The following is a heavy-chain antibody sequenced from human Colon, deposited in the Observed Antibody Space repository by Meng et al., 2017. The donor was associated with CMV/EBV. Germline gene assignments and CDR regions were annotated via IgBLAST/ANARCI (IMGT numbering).Heavy chain of an antibody. D-gene: IGHD3-3*01. CDR1: GFTFDVYA. CDR3: ARDPVFGVTIGTRYQVEGFDY. CDR2: ISFDGNFQ. J-gene: IGHJ4*02. Sequence: GESLKISCAASGFTFDVYALHWVRQAPGKGLEWVAAISFDGNFQYYTDSLKDRFTISRDNSKNTIYLEMNSVRSEDTAVYYCARDPVFGVTIGTRYQVEGFDYWGQGTLVTVSS. V-gene: IGHV3-30-3*01.